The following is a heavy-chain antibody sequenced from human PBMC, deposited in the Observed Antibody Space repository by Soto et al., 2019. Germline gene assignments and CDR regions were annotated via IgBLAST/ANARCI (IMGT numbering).Heavy chain of an antibody. Sequence: SVKVSCKGCGYSFTNYDSRGVRQARGQGLEWMGWISPYNGDTNYAQKLQGRVTMNKATSTRKAYMELRRPRYDDTAVYSCARYCSSTSCAHYFDYWGQGTLVTVSS. V-gene: IGHV1-18*01. CDR1: GYSFTNYD. J-gene: IGHJ4*02. D-gene: IGHD2-2*01. CDR2: ISPYNGDT. CDR3: ARYCSSTSCAHYFDY.